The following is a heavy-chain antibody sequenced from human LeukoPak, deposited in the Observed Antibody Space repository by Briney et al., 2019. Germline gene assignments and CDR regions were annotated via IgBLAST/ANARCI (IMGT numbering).Heavy chain of an antibody. CDR3: ARESSVLRFLEWSPTGYYYYGMDV. CDR1: GYTLTSYG. D-gene: IGHD3-3*01. J-gene: IGHJ6*02. CDR2: ISAYNGNT. V-gene: IGHV1-18*01. Sequence: VASVKVSCKASGYTLTSYGISWVRQAPGQGLEWMGWISAYNGNTNYAQKLQGRVTMTTDTSTSTAYMELRSLRSDDTAVYYCARESSVLRFLEWSPTGYYYYGMDVWGQGTTVTVSS.